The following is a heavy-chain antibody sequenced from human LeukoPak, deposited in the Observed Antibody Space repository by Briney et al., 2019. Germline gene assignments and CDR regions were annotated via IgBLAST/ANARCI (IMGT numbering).Heavy chain of an antibody. J-gene: IGHJ4*02. D-gene: IGHD3-10*01. Sequence: PGGSLRLSCAASGFTFRGSAVHWVRQAPGKGLEWVAVESSDATKKYYADSVKGRFTISRDSFNNTLYLQMNSLRVEDTAVYYCARGLLWLFGGQGTLVTVSS. CDR3: ARGLLWLF. CDR2: ESSDATKK. CDR1: GFTFRGSA. V-gene: IGHV3-30-3*01.